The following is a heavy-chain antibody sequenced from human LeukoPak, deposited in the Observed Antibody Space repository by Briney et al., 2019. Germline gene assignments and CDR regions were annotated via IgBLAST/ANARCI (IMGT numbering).Heavy chain of an antibody. Sequence: SETLSLTCTVSGGSISSSNYYWGWIRQPPGKGLEWIGTIYYSGSTYYNPSLKSRVTISVDTSKNQFSLKLRSVTAADTAVYYCARGPKRGSGSYYRKVFDYWGQGTLVTVSS. CDR1: GGSISSSNYY. CDR3: ARGPKRGSGSYYRKVFDY. V-gene: IGHV4-39*01. J-gene: IGHJ4*02. CDR2: IYYSGST. D-gene: IGHD3-10*01.